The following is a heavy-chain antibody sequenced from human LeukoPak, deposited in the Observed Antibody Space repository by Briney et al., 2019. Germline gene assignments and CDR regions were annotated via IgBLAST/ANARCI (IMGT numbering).Heavy chain of an antibody. J-gene: IGHJ4*02. CDR3: ARDLQYPVAGPYYFDY. V-gene: IGHV6-1*01. D-gene: IGHD6-19*01. CDR2: TYYRSKWYN. Sequence: SQTLSLTCAISGDSVSSNSAAWNWIRQSPSRGLGWLGRTYYRSKWYNDYAVSVKSRITINPDTSKNQFSLQLNSVTPEDTAVYYCARDLQYPVAGPYYFDYWGQGTLVTVSS. CDR1: GDSVSSNSAA.